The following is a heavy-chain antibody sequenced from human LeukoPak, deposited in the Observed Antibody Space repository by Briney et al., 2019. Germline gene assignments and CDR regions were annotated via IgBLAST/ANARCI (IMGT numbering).Heavy chain of an antibody. CDR3: ARTEQWPNEVDY. J-gene: IGHJ4*02. CDR2: IYYSGST. D-gene: IGHD6-19*01. Sequence: SETLSLTCSVSGDSISSYYWSWIRQPPGKGLEWIGYIYYSGSTNYNPSLKSRVTISVDTSKNQFSLKLYSVTAADTAVYYCARTEQWPNEVDYWGQGTLVTVSS. V-gene: IGHV4-59*01. CDR1: GDSISSYY.